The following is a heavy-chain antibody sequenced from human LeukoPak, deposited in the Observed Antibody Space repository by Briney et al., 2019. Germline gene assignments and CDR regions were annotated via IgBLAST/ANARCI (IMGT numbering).Heavy chain of an antibody. CDR1: GFTFSSYA. D-gene: IGHD4-17*01. Sequence: PGGSLRLSCAASGFTFSSYAMSWVRQAPGKGLEWVSAISGSGGSTYYADSVKGRFTISRDNSKNTLYLQMNSLRAEDTAVYYCAKEGRATVTTPNYFDYWGQGTLVTVSS. J-gene: IGHJ4*02. CDR2: ISGSGGST. CDR3: AKEGRATVTTPNYFDY. V-gene: IGHV3-23*01.